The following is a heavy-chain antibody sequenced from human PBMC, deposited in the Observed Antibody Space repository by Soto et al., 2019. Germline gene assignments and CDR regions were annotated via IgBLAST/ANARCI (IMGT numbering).Heavy chain of an antibody. V-gene: IGHV4-31*03. CDR2: ISYGGST. CDR1: GGSINSGGYC. D-gene: IGHD5-18*01. CDR3: SRGILV. J-gene: IGHJ4*02. Sequence: QVQLQESGPGLVKPSQTLSLTCTVSGGSINSGGYCWSWIRQHPGKGLDWIGCISYGGSTSYNPSRKSRVTISVDTSKNQFSLKLTSVTAAYTAVYYCSRGILVWGQGALITVSS.